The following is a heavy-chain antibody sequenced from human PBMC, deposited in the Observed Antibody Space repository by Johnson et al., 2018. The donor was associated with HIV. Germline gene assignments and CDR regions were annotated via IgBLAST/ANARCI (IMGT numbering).Heavy chain of an antibody. CDR1: GFSFGSYG. J-gene: IGHJ3*02. V-gene: IGHV3-30*18. CDR2: ISYGGTYK. Sequence: QMLLVESGGGVVQPGGSLRLSCAASGFSFGSYGMHWVRQAPGKGLEWVAIISYGGTYKYYADSVKGRFTISRDNSNNTLYLQMNSLRAEDTAVYYCAKERSWAFDIWGQGTMVTVSS. D-gene: IGHD7-27*01. CDR3: AKERSWAFDI.